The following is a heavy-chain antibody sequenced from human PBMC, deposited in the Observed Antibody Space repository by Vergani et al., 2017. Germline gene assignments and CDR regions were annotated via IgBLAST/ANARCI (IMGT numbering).Heavy chain of an antibody. CDR1: GFSFSDHY. Sequence: VQLVESGGDLVQPGRSLRLSCTASGFSFSDHYMTWIRQAPGKGLEWVSYISNSGNTIEYADSVKGRFSISRDNAKSSLFLQMDSLRAEDTAVYYYARDHRDYNNYPGTFDIWGQGSMVTVSS. V-gene: IGHV3-11*01. D-gene: IGHD5-24*01. J-gene: IGHJ3*02. CDR3: ARDHRDYNNYPGTFDI. CDR2: ISNSGNTI.